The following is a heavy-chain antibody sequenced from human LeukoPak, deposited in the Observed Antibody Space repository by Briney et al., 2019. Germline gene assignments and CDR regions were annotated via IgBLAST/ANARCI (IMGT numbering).Heavy chain of an antibody. J-gene: IGHJ4*02. D-gene: IGHD1-7*01. V-gene: IGHV3-23*01. CDR1: GFTFSSYS. CDR3: AKEESRYNWNYEDY. Sequence: GSLRLSCAASGFTFSSYSMSWVRQAPGKGLEWVSVLSGRDRNTNYADSVKGRFTTSKDNSKNMVFLQMNSLRAEDTAVYYCAKEESRYNWNYEDYWGQGTLVTVSS. CDR2: LSGRDRNT.